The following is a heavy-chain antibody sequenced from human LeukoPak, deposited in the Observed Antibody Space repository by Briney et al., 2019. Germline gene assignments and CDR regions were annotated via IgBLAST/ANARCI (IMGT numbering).Heavy chain of an antibody. CDR3: ARDRIAADY. Sequence: ASVKVSCKASGYSFTSYAISWVRRAPGQGLEWMGWINTYNGNTNCPQNLQGRVTVTTDTSTTTAYMELRSLRSDDTAVYYCARDRIAADYWGQGTLVTVSS. CDR2: INTYNGNT. J-gene: IGHJ4*02. V-gene: IGHV1-18*01. CDR1: GYSFTSYA. D-gene: IGHD6-13*01.